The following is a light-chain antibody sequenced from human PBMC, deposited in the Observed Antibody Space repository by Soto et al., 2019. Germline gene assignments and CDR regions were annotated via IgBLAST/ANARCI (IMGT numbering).Light chain of an antibody. CDR3: QPYGPPLYN. Sequence: EIVLTQSPGTLSLSPGERATLSCRASQSVSSIYLAWYQQKPGQDPRLLIYGASNRAAGTPDRVSGSGSGKGFTHTISRLEPEDFAVYYCQPYGPPLYNFGQGTKLEIK. J-gene: IGKJ2*01. CDR2: GAS. CDR1: QSVSSIY. V-gene: IGKV3-20*01.